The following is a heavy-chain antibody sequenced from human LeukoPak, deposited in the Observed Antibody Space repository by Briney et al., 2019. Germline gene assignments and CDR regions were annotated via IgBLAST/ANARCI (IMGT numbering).Heavy chain of an antibody. Sequence: ASVKVSCKASGYTFTSYGISWVRQAPGQGLEWMGWISAYNGNTNYAQKLQGRVTMTTDTSTSTAYMELRSLRSDDTAVYYCASLMMTNDAFDIWGQGTMVTVSS. J-gene: IGHJ3*02. V-gene: IGHV1-18*01. CDR2: ISAYNGNT. CDR1: GYTFTSYG. D-gene: IGHD3-16*01. CDR3: ASLMMTNDAFDI.